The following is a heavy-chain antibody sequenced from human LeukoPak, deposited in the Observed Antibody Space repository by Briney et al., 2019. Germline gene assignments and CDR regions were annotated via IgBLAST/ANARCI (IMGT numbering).Heavy chain of an antibody. Sequence: ASVKVSCKASGYTFTSYYMHWVRQAPGPGLEWLGIINPSGGSTSYAQKFQGRVTMTRDTSTSTVYMELSSLRSEDTAVYYCARDLGAPENYYYYYGMDVWGQGTTVTVSS. D-gene: IGHD4/OR15-4a*01. CDR1: GYTFTSYY. CDR3: ARDLGAPENYYYYYGMDV. V-gene: IGHV1-46*01. CDR2: INPSGGST. J-gene: IGHJ6*02.